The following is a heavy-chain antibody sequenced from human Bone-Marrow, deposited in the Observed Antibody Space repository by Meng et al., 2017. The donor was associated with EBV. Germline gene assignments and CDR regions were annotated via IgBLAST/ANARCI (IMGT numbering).Heavy chain of an antibody. D-gene: IGHD3-22*01. CDR2: IYHSGST. CDR3: ARVGYDSLDY. Sequence: QVQLQEAGPGLVNPSGTASRAWAVSGCSISRGIWWSWVRQPPGKGLGWIGEIYHSGSTNYNPSLKSRVTISVDKSKNQFSLKLSSVTAADTDVYYCARVGYDSLDYWGQGTLVTVSS. V-gene: IGHV4-4*02. J-gene: IGHJ4*02. CDR1: GCSISRGIW.